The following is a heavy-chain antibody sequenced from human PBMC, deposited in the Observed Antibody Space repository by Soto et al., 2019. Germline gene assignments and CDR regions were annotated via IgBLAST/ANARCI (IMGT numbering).Heavy chain of an antibody. D-gene: IGHD7-27*01. CDR1: GYTFTSYD. Sequence: ASVKVSCKASGYTFTSYDINWVRQATGQGLEWMGWMNPNSGNTGYAQKFQGRVTMTRNTSISTAYMELSSLRSEDTAVYYCARGKGVHWAYYYYYGMDVWGQGTTVTVSS. V-gene: IGHV1-8*01. CDR2: MNPNSGNT. J-gene: IGHJ6*02. CDR3: ARGKGVHWAYYYYYGMDV.